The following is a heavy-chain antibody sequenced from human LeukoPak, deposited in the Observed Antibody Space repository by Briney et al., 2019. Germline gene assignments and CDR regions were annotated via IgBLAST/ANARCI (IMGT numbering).Heavy chain of an antibody. CDR3: ARLKDAVTIFDC. D-gene: IGHD4-17*01. CDR1: GFSLSNYW. CDR2: IKEDGSQR. V-gene: IGHV3-7*01. Sequence: GGSLRLSCVASGFSLSNYWMSWVRQAPGKGLEWVASIKEDGSQRDYVDSVKGRFTISRDNTKNSLYLQMSSLGAEDTAAYYCARLKDAVTIFDCWGQGILVTVSS. J-gene: IGHJ5*01.